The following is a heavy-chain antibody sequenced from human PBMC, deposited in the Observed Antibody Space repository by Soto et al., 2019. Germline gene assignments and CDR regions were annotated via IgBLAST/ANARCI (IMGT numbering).Heavy chain of an antibody. CDR3: ASGVAHSSGWHYFVH. CDR2: ISWNGDII. V-gene: IGHV3-9*01. D-gene: IGHD6-19*01. Sequence: EVHLLESGGGLVQPGRSLRLSCAASGYNFDDFGMHWVRQVTGKGLEWVSGISWNGDIIAYADSVRGRFTISRDNAKNSLFLQMNSLRDDDTALYYCASGVAHSSGWHYFVHWGQGTLVTVSS. CDR1: GYNFDDFG. J-gene: IGHJ4*02.